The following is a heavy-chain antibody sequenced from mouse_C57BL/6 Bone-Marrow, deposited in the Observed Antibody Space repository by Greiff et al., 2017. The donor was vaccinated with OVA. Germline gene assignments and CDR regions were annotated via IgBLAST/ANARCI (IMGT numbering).Heavy chain of an antibody. D-gene: IGHD3-2*02. J-gene: IGHJ4*01. CDR2: INPGSGGT. Sequence: VQLQQSGAELVRPGTSVKVSCKASGYAFTNYLIEWVKQRPGQGLEWIGVINPGSGGTNYNEKFKGKATLTADKSSSTAYMQLSSLTSEDSAVYVCAREGDSSGWDAMDYWGQGTSVTVSS. CDR3: AREGDSSGWDAMDY. CDR1: GYAFTNYL. V-gene: IGHV1-54*01.